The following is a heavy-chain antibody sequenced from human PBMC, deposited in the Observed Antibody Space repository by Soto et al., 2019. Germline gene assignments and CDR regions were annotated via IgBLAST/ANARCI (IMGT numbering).Heavy chain of an antibody. J-gene: IGHJ4*02. V-gene: IGHV1-3*01. CDR1: GYSFTSYA. Sequence: ASVKVSCKASGYSFTSYAMHWVRQAPGQRLEWMGWINAGNGNTKYSQKFQGRVTITRDTSASTAYMELSSLRSEDTAVYYCAPVSPWFGEFFYWGQGTLVTVSS. CDR3: APVSPWFGEFFY. CDR2: INAGNGNT. D-gene: IGHD3-10*01.